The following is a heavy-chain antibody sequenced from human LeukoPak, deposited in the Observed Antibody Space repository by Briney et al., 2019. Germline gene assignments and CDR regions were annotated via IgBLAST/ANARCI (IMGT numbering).Heavy chain of an antibody. Sequence: GGSLRLSCAASGFTFDDYAMHWVRQAPGKGLEWVSGISWNSGNKGYADSVKGRFTISRDNAKNSLFLQMNSLRAEDMALYYCEKGGGMGWLQQYYFDYWGQGTLVTVSS. CDR3: EKGGGMGWLQQYYFDY. D-gene: IGHD5-24*01. J-gene: IGHJ4*02. V-gene: IGHV3-9*03. CDR2: ISWNSGNK. CDR1: GFTFDDYA.